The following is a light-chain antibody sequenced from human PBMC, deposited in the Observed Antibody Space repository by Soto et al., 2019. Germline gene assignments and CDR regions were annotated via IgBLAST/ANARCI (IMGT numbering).Light chain of an antibody. V-gene: IGKV1-39*01. Sequence: DIQMTQSPSSLSASVGDRVTITCRASQSIRNYFNWYQQKPGKAPKVLIYTAPSLQTGAPSRLSASGSGTDFTLSVVSLQPEDFATYYCQQSLSTLLTFGGGTKV. CDR3: QQSLSTLLT. J-gene: IGKJ4*01. CDR1: QSIRNY. CDR2: TAP.